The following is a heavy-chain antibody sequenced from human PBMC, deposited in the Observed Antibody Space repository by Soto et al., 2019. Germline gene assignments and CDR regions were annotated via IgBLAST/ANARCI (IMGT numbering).Heavy chain of an antibody. CDR3: ARYIPGVRYYGMDV. Sequence: EVQLLESGGGLVQPGGSLRVSCAASGFTFSGYAMKWVRHSPGKGLEWVSLIGESGTPTYYADSVKGRFTISRDNSGNTLFLEMYSLRAEDTAVYYCARYIPGVRYYGMDVWGQGTTVTVSS. D-gene: IGHD2-2*01. V-gene: IGHV3-23*01. J-gene: IGHJ6*02. CDR2: IGESGTPT. CDR1: GFTFSGYA.